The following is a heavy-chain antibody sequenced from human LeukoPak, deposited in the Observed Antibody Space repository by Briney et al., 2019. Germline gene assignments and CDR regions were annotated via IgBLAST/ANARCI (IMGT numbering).Heavy chain of an antibody. V-gene: IGHV3-23*01. Sequence: HPGGSLRLSCAASGFTFRNYGMSWVRQAPGKGLECVSSFSNSGGNTYYADSVKGRFTISRDNSRNTLYLQMNSLRAEDTAVYYCAKDDGGSYYIYYYYMDVWGKGTTVTISS. D-gene: IGHD1-26*01. J-gene: IGHJ6*03. CDR2: FSNSGGNT. CDR1: GFTFRNYG. CDR3: AKDDGGSYYIYYYYMDV.